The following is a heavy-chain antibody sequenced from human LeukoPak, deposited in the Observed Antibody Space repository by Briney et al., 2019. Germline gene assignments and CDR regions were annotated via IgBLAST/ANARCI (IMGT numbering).Heavy chain of an antibody. Sequence: PGGSLRLSCAASGFTFSNAWMSWVRQAPGKGLEWVGRIKSKTDGGTTDYAAPVKGRFTISRDDSKSTLYLQMNSLKTEDTAVYYCTTIGMSQWLVSQDRHYWGQGTLVTVSS. CDR1: GFTFSNAW. V-gene: IGHV3-15*01. CDR2: IKSKTDGGTT. D-gene: IGHD6-19*01. CDR3: TTIGMSQWLVSQDRHY. J-gene: IGHJ4*02.